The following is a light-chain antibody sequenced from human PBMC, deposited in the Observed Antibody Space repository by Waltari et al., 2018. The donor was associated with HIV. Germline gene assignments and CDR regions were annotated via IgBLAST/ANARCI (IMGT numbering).Light chain of an antibody. CDR3: QSYDRSLSASVV. J-gene: IGLJ2*01. Sequence: QSVLTQPPSVSGAPGQRVTSSCTGGSSNIGADYDVHWYQQIPGTAPKLLISGNKNRPSGVPGRFSASKSGASASLAITGLQAEDEADYFCQSYDRSLSASVVFGGGTKLTVL. V-gene: IGLV1-40*01. CDR2: GNK. CDR1: SSNIGADYD.